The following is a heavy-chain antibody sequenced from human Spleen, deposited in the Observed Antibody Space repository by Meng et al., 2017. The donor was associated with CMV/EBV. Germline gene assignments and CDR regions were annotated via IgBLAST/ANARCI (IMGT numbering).Heavy chain of an antibody. Sequence: VFSGGSVSSSNWWRWVRQPPGKGLEWIGETHHSGSTNYNPSLKSRVSSSVDKSKNQFSLKLSSVTAADKDVYYCASLTVGATFGLVYWGQGTLVTVSS. V-gene: IGHV4-4*02. CDR1: GGSVSSSNW. CDR2: THHSGST. CDR3: ASLTVGATFGLVY. J-gene: IGHJ4*02. D-gene: IGHD1-26*01.